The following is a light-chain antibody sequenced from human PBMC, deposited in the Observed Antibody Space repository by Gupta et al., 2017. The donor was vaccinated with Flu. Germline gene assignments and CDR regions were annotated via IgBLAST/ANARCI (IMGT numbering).Light chain of an antibody. Sequence: NFMLTQPHSVSGSPGKTVTIPCTRSSGSIASNYVQWYQQRPGSSPIIVIYEDNQRPFVDPDRFSGSIDSSSNSASLTISGLRTEDEAEYYCQSFDASNPWVFGGGTKLTVL. CDR1: SGSIASNY. J-gene: IGLJ3*02. CDR2: EDN. CDR3: QSFDASNPWV. V-gene: IGLV6-57*01.